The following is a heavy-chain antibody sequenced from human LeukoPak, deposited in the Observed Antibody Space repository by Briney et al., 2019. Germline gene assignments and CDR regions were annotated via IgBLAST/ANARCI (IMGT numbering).Heavy chain of an antibody. CDR3: AREPEGGWFGPQTHYHFDY. V-gene: IGHV1-18*04. CDR2: ISVYSGNT. J-gene: IGHJ4*02. D-gene: IGHD3-10*01. CDR1: GYTFTSYG. Sequence: ASVKVSCKASGYTFTSYGISWVRQAPGQGLEWMGWISVYSGNTNYARKFQGRVTMTTDTSTSTAYMELRSLRSDDTAVYYCAREPEGGWFGPQTHYHFDYWGQGTLGHRLL.